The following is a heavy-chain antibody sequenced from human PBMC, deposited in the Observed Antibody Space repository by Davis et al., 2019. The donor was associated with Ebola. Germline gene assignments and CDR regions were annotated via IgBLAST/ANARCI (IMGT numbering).Heavy chain of an antibody. CDR3: AKGGRGGNSFVDY. CDR1: GFTFDDYA. J-gene: IGHJ4*02. Sequence: PGGSLRLSCAASGFTFDDYAMHWVRQAPGKGLEWVSGISWNSGSIGYADSVKGRFTISRDNAKNSLYLQMNSLRAEDTALYYCAKGGRGGNSFVDYWGQGTLVTVSS. V-gene: IGHV3-9*01. D-gene: IGHD4-23*01. CDR2: ISWNSGSI.